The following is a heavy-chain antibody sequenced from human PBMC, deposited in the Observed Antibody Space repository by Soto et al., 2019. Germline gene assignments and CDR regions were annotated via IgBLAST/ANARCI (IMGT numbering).Heavy chain of an antibody. D-gene: IGHD6-6*01. CDR2: IIPILGIA. Sequence: QVQLVQSGAEVKKPGSSVKVSCKASGGTFSSYTISWVRQAPGQGLEWMGRIIPILGIANYAQKFQGRVTINADKSTSTAYMELSSLRSEDTAVYYCARYSTSHRIFDYWGQGTLVTVSS. CDR1: GGTFSSYT. CDR3: ARYSTSHRIFDY. J-gene: IGHJ4*02. V-gene: IGHV1-69*02.